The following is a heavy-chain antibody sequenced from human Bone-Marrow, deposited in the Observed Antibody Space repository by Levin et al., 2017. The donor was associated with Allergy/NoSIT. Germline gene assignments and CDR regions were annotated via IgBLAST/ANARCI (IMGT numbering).Heavy chain of an antibody. CDR3: ARVAGGNSVPFDY. CDR2: MYYSGST. D-gene: IGHD4-23*01. Sequence: SETLSLTCTASGGSISNYYWSWIRQPPGKGLEWIGYMYYSGSTNYNPSLKSRVTISIDTAKNQFSLKLSSVTAADTAVYYCARVAGGNSVPFDYWGQGTLVTVSS. J-gene: IGHJ4*02. V-gene: IGHV4-59*01. CDR1: GGSISNYY.